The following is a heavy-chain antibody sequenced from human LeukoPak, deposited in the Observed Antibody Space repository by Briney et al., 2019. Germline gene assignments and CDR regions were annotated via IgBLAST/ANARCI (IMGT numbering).Heavy chain of an antibody. V-gene: IGHV3-48*03. CDR3: ALYCSSTSCSPFDY. J-gene: IGHJ4*02. D-gene: IGHD2-2*01. Sequence: GGSLRLSCAASGFTFSNYEMNWVRQAPGKGLEWVSYISNRDSTIYYADSVKGRFTISRDNAKNSLYLQMNSLRAEDTAVYYCALYCSSTSCSPFDYWGQGTLVTVSS. CDR1: GFTFSNYE. CDR2: ISNRDSTI.